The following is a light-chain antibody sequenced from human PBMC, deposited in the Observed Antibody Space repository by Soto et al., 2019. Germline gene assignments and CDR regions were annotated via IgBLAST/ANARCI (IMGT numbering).Light chain of an antibody. Sequence: QSALTQPASVSGSPGQSITISCAGTSSDVGAYNYVSWYQHHPGKAPKLMIYDVNNRPSGDSNRLSGSKSGNTASLTISGLQAEDEADYYCRYWTSGATYVFGSGNKVTVL. CDR3: RYWTSGATYV. CDR1: SSDVGAYNY. CDR2: DVN. J-gene: IGLJ1*01. V-gene: IGLV2-14*03.